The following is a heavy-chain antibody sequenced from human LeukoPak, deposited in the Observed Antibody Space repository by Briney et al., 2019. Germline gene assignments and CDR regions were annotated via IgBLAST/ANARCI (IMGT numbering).Heavy chain of an antibody. Sequence: PSETLSLTCAVSGYSISSGYYWGWIRQPPGKGLEWIGSIYHSGSTYYNPSLKSRVTISVDTSKNQFSLKLTSVTAADTAVYYCAMYGSGWYKNYWGQGTLVTVSS. J-gene: IGHJ4*02. V-gene: IGHV4-38-2*01. CDR2: IYHSGST. CDR1: GYSISSGYY. D-gene: IGHD6-19*01. CDR3: AMYGSGWYKNY.